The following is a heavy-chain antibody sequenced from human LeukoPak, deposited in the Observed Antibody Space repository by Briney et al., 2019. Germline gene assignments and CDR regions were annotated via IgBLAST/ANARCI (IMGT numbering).Heavy chain of an antibody. V-gene: IGHV1-69*04. J-gene: IGHJ4*02. CDR2: IIPILGIA. CDR3: ARDELGSGWYRPLFYFDY. CDR1: GGTFSSYA. Sequence: SVKVSCKASGGTFSSYAISWVRQAPGQGLEWMGRIIPILGIANYAQKFQGRVTITTDKSTSTAYMELSSLRSEDTAVYYCARDELGSGWYRPLFYFDYWGQGTLVTVSS. D-gene: IGHD6-19*01.